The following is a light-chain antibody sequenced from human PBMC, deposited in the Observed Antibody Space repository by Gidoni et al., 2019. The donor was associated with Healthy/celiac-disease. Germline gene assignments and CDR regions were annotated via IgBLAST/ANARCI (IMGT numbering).Light chain of an antibody. V-gene: IGLV2-23*02. Sequence: QSPLTQPASVSGSPGPSITISCTGTSSDVGSYNLVSWYQQHPGKAPKLMIYEVSKRPSGVSNRFSGSKSGNTASLTISGLQAEDEADYYCCSYAGSSTVVFGGGTKLTVL. CDR1: SSDVGSYNL. J-gene: IGLJ2*01. CDR3: CSYAGSSTVV. CDR2: EVS.